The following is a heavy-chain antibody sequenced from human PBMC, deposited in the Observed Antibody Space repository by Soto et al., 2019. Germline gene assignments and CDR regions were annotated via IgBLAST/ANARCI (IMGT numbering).Heavy chain of an antibody. CDR1: GFTFSSYG. Sequence: PGGSLRLSCAASGFTFSSYGMHWVRQAPGKGLEWVAVISYDGSNKYYADSVKGRFTISRDNSKNTLYLQMNSLRAEDTAVYYCAKGLIMITFGGVIGHDAFDIWGQGTMVTV. D-gene: IGHD3-16*02. V-gene: IGHV3-30*18. CDR3: AKGLIMITFGGVIGHDAFDI. J-gene: IGHJ3*02. CDR2: ISYDGSNK.